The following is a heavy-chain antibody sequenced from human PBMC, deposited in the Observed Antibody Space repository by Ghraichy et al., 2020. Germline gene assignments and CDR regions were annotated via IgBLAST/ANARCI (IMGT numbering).Heavy chain of an antibody. J-gene: IGHJ4*02. Sequence: ASVKVSCKVSGYTLTELSMHWVRQAPGKGLEWMGGFDPEDGETIYAQKFQGRVTMTEDTSTDTAYMELSSLRSEDTAVYYCATRSGLFPKGELLPGYWGQGTLVTVSS. CDR2: FDPEDGET. CDR3: ATRSGLFPKGELLPGY. CDR1: GYTLTELS. D-gene: IGHD1-26*01. V-gene: IGHV1-24*01.